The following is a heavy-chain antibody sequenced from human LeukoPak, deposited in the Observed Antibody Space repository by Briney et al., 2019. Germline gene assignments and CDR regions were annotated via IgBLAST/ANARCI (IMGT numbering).Heavy chain of an antibody. V-gene: IGHV1-2*02. CDR2: INPNSGGT. D-gene: IGHD3-10*01. Sequence: ASVKASCKASGYTFTGYYMHWVRQAPGQGLEWMGWINPNSGGTNYAQKFQGRVTMTRDTSISTAYMELSRLRSDDTAVYYCARDGWFGELLGGGFDYWGQGTLVTVSS. J-gene: IGHJ4*02. CDR3: ARDGWFGELLGGGFDY. CDR1: GYTFTGYY.